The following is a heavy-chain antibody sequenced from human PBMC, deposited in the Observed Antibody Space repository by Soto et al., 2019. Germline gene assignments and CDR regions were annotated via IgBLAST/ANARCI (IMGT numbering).Heavy chain of an antibody. V-gene: IGHV4-59*08. D-gene: IGHD3-22*01. Sequence: SETLSLTCTGTGGSTTNYYYSWIRQPPGKGLEWIGYIFHTGTTSYNPSLKSRVTLSVDTSQSQFSLKLNSVTAADTAVYYCTTEAYDNSGSLAFDIWGPGTLVT. CDR1: GGSTTNYY. CDR3: TTEAYDNSGSLAFDI. J-gene: IGHJ3*02. CDR2: IFHTGTT.